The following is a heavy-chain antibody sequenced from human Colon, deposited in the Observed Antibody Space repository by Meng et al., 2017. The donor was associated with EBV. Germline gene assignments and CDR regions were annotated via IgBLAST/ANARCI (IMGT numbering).Heavy chain of an antibody. J-gene: IGHJ4*02. CDR1: GGSISSVYW. V-gene: IGHV4-4*02. D-gene: IGHD5-18*01. CDR3: ARGGYYSFDY. CDR2: IDHSGGT. Sequence: GPLVPKPSEALSLTCAVSGGSISSVYWCTWVRQSPGKGLEWIGEIDHSGGTNYNPSLKSRVTISGDKSKNQFSLKLTSVTAADTAVYYCARGGYYSFDYWGQRTLVTVSS.